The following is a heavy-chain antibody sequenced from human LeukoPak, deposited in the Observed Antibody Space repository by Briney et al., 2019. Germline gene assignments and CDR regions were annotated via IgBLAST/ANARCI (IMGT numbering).Heavy chain of an antibody. J-gene: IGHJ6*04. CDR3: ARVPGYSSSWIRRAYYYYGMDV. CDR1: GFTFSSYE. CDR2: ISSSGSTI. V-gene: IGHV3-48*03. D-gene: IGHD6-13*01. Sequence: GGSLRLSCAASGFTFSSYEMNWVRQAPGKGLEWVSYISSSGSTIYYADSVKGRFTISRDNAKNSLYLQMNSLRAEDTAVYYCARVPGYSSSWIRRAYYYYGMDVWGKGTTVTVSS.